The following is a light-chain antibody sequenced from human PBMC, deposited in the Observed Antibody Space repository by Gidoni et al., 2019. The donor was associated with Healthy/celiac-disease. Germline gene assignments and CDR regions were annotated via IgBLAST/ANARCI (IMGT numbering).Light chain of an antibody. J-gene: IGLJ2*01. CDR3: CSYAGSYTSHVV. CDR2: DVS. V-gene: IGLV2-11*01. Sequence: QSALTQPRSVSGSPGQSVTISCTGTSSDVGGYHYVSWYQQHPGKAPKLMIYDVSKRPSGVPDRFSGSKSGNTASLTISGLQAEDEADYYCCSYAGSYTSHVVFGGGTKLTVL. CDR1: SSDVGGYHY.